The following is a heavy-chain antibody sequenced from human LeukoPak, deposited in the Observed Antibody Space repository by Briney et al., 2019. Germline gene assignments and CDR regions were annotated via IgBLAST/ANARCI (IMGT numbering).Heavy chain of an antibody. D-gene: IGHD6-13*01. Sequence: GGSLRLSCAASGFTFSSYSMNWVRQAPGKGLEWVSSISSSSSYIYYADSVKGRFTISRDNAKNSLYLQMNSLRAEDTAVYYCASSSPGGRTAAAGTTPTSFDYWGQGTLVTVSS. J-gene: IGHJ4*02. V-gene: IGHV3-21*01. CDR2: ISSSSSYI. CDR3: ASSSPGGRTAAAGTTPTSFDY. CDR1: GFTFSSYS.